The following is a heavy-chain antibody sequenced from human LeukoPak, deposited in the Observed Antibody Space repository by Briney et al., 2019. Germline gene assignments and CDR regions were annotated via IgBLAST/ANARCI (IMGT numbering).Heavy chain of an antibody. CDR3: ARDRDDYGKDY. CDR1: GYTFTGYY. Sequence: ASVKVSCKASGYTFTGYYMHWVRQAPGQGLEWMGWIDPSSGGTNYAQKFQGRVTMTRDTSISTAYMELSRLRSDDTAVYYCARDRDDYGKDYWGQGTLVTVSS. V-gene: IGHV1-2*02. J-gene: IGHJ4*02. D-gene: IGHD4-17*01. CDR2: IDPSSGGT.